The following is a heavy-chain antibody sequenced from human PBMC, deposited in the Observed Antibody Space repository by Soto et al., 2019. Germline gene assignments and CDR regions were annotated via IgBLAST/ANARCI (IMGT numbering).Heavy chain of an antibody. CDR1: GGSISSSNW. V-gene: IGHV4-4*02. Sequence: QVQLQESGPGLVKPSGTLSLTCAVSGGSISSSNWWSWVRQPPGKGLEWIGEIYHRGSTNYDPSLKSRVTLSVDKSNNQFSLTLSSVTAADTAVYYCTCYPLGYWGQGTLVTVSS. CDR3: TCYPLGY. J-gene: IGHJ4*02. CDR2: IYHRGST. D-gene: IGHD2-15*01.